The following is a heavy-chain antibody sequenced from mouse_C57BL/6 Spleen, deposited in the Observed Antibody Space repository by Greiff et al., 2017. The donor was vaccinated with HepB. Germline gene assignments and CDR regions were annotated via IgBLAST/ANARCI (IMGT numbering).Heavy chain of an antibody. D-gene: IGHD3-2*01. J-gene: IGHJ4*01. CDR1: GYTFTSYW. CDR2: IYPGSGST. V-gene: IGHV1-55*01. Sequence: QVHVKQPGAELVKPGASVKMSCKASGYTFTSYWITWVKQRPGQGLEWIGDIYPGSGSTNYNEKFKSKATLTVDTSSSTAYMQLSSLTSEDSAVYYCAREGRQLWLDQYYYAMDYWGQGTSVTVSS. CDR3: AREGRQLWLDQYYYAMDY.